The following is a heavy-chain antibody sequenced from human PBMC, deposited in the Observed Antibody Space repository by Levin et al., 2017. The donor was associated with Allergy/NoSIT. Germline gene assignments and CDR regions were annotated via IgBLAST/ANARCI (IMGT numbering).Heavy chain of an antibody. D-gene: IGHD3/OR15-3a*01. Sequence: GSLRLSCSASGFTFSTAWMNWVRQSPGKGLEWVGRIKSKPDGGTTDYAAPVRGRFTISRDDSRNTLYLQMNSLKTDDTAIYYCTSDFLYHYMGVWGKGATVAVSS. CDR1: GFTFSTAW. CDR2: IKSKPDGGTT. V-gene: IGHV3-15*01. J-gene: IGHJ6*03. CDR3: TSDFLYHYMGV.